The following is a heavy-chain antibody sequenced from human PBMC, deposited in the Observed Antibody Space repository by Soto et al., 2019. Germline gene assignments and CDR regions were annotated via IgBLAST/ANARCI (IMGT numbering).Heavy chain of an antibody. V-gene: IGHV3-23*01. D-gene: IGHD3-16*01. CDR2: ISGSGRTT. CDR3: AKFRGPSYSYYYMDV. CDR1: GFTFGTYA. J-gene: IGHJ6*03. Sequence: EVQLLESGGGLVQPGGSLRLSCAASGFTFGTYAVKWLRQAPGRGLECVSFISGSGRTTYYADSVKGRFTVSRDNSKNTMYLQMNSLRAEDTALYYCAKFRGPSYSYYYMDVWGKGTTVTVSS.